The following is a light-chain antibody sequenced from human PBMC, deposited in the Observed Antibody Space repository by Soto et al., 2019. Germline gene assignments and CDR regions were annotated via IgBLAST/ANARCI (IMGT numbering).Light chain of an antibody. CDR2: STN. CDR3: VLYSGSGPWV. CDR1: SGSVSTSNY. Sequence: QTVVTQEPSFSVSPGGTVTLTCGLSSGSVSTSNYPSWYQQTPGQAPRMLIYSTNTRSSGVPDRFSGSILGNKAALTITGAQADDESDYYCVLYSGSGPWVFGGGTKLTVL. V-gene: IGLV8-61*01. J-gene: IGLJ3*02.